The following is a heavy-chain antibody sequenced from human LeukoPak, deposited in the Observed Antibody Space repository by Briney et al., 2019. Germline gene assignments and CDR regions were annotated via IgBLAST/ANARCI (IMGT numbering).Heavy chain of an antibody. V-gene: IGHV1-18*01. CDR1: GYSFTNYG. D-gene: IGHD3-10*01. J-gene: IGHJ4*02. Sequence: ASVKVSCKASGYSFTNYGISWVRQAPGQGREWMGWISGYNGNTDYAPNLHGRVTMTTNTSTSTAYMEQRSLTSDDTAVYYCARDISMLSVAPGYWGQGTLVTVAS. CDR2: ISGYNGNT. CDR3: ARDISMLSVAPGY.